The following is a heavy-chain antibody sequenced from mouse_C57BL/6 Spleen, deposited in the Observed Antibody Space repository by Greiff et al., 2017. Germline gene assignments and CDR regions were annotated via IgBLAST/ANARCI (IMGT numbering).Heavy chain of an antibody. Sequence: EVKLLESGAELVRPGSSVKMSCKTSGYTFTSYGINWVKQRPGQGLEWIGYIYIGNGYTEYNEKFKGKATLTSDTSSSTAYMQLSSLTSEDSAIYFCAGGEGSYGSSSYYFDYWGQGTTLTVSS. J-gene: IGHJ2*01. V-gene: IGHV1-58*01. CDR1: GYTFTSYG. CDR3: AGGEGSYGSSSYYFDY. D-gene: IGHD1-1*01. CDR2: IYIGNGYT.